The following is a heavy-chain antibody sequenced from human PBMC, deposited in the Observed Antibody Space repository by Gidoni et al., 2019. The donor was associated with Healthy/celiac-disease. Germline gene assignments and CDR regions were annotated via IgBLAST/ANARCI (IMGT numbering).Heavy chain of an antibody. CDR3: ARKGGLVGNFDY. D-gene: IGHD1-26*01. CDR2: SYTSGNT. V-gene: IGHV4-61*02. J-gene: IGHJ4*02. CDR1: GGSISSGSYY. Sequence: QVQMHESGPGLVMPSQTLSLTCTVPGGSISSGSYYWSWIRQPAGKGLAWIGRSYTSGNTNYIPSLKSRVTISVDTSKNQFSLKLSSVAAADTAVYYCARKGGLVGNFDYWGQGTLGTVSS.